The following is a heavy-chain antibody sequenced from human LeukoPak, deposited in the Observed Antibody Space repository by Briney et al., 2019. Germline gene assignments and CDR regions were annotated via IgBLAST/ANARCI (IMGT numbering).Heavy chain of an antibody. CDR2: VYYSGST. D-gene: IGHD3-22*01. CDR1: GGSISSYY. CDR3: ARGRSGYPAMFDY. Sequence: PSETLSLTCTVSGGSISSYYWSWIRQPPGKGLEWIGYVYYSGSTNYNPSLQSRVTTSVDTSKNQFSLNLSSVTAADTAVYYCARGRSGYPAMFDYWGQGTLVTVSS. J-gene: IGHJ4*02. V-gene: IGHV4-59*01.